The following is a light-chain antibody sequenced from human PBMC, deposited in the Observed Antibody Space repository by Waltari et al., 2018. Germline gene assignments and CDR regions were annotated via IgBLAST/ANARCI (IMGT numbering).Light chain of an antibody. CDR1: SSNIGSTT. CDR3: AAWDDSLNGYV. J-gene: IGLJ1*01. CDR2: STN. Sequence: QSVLTQPPSASGTPGQRVTISCSGSSSNIGSTTVNWYQQLPGTAPKLLNYSTNQRPSGVPDRFSGSKSGTSASLAISGLQSEDEADYYCAAWDDSLNGYVFGTGTKVTVL. V-gene: IGLV1-44*01.